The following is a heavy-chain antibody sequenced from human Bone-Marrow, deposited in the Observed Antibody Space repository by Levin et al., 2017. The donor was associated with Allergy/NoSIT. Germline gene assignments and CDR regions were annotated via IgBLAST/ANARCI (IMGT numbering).Heavy chain of an antibody. D-gene: IGHD5-18*01. V-gene: IGHV1-46*03. CDR1: GYTFPRFF. Sequence: GGSLRLSCKASGYTFPRFFMHWVRQAPGQGLEWMGIINPNGDGTSYAQKFQGRVTMTRDTSTSTVYMELSSLRSEDTAVYYCASGDYSYGSWFLDYWGQGTLVTVSS. CDR2: INPNGDGT. J-gene: IGHJ4*02. CDR3: ASGDYSYGSWFLDY.